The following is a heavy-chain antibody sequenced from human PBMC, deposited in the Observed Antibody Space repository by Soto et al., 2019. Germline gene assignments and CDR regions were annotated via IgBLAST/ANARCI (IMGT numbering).Heavy chain of an antibody. J-gene: IGHJ4*02. CDR2: ISGSGGST. V-gene: IGHV3-23*01. CDR3: AKAATVTSRLYYDILTGYFDY. CDR1: GFTFSSYA. Sequence: LRLSCAASGFTFSSYAMSWVRQAPGKGLEWVSAISGSGGSTYYADSVKGRFTISRDNSKNTLYLQMNSLRAEDTAVYYCAKAATVTSRLYYDILTGYFDYWGQGTLVTVSS. D-gene: IGHD3-9*01.